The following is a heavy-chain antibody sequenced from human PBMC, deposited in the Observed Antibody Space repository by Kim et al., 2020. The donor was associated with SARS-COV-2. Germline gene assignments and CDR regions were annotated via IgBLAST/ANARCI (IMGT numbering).Heavy chain of an antibody. CDR3: ARDLATIMITFGGVIVPLDY. D-gene: IGHD3-16*02. Sequence: ASVKVSCKASGYTFTSYGISWVRQAPGQGLEWMGWISAYNGNTNYAQKLQGRVTMTTDTSTSTAYMELRSLRSDDTAVYYCARDLATIMITFGGVIVPLDYWGQGTLVTVSS. V-gene: IGHV1-18*01. CDR1: GYTFTSYG. J-gene: IGHJ4*02. CDR2: ISAYNGNT.